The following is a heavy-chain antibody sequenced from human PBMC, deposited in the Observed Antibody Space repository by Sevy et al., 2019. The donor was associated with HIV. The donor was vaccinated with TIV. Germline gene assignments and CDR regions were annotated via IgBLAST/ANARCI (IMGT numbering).Heavy chain of an antibody. CDR1: GFNXNIYS. V-gene: IGHV3-23*01. CDR3: AREGCTRPHDY. J-gene: IGHJ4*02. CDR2: LSFGCGKI. Sequence: GGSLRLSCAVSGFNXNIYSMSWVRQAPGKGLEWVSTLSFGCGKINYADSVKGRFIISRDDSKNTLYLQMNSLRAEDTAVYFCAREGCTRPHDYWGQGTLVTVSS. D-gene: IGHD2-8*01.